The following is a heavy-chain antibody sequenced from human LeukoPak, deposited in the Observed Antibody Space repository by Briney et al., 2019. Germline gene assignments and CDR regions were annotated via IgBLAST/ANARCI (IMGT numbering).Heavy chain of an antibody. J-gene: IGHJ6*02. D-gene: IGHD5-12*01. V-gene: IGHV3-9*01. CDR1: GFTFDDYA. CDR3: ASGFPPPGDYYYGMDV. Sequence: GGSLRLSCAASGFTFDDYAMHWVRQAPGKGLEWVSGISWNSGSIGYADSVKGRFTISRDNAKNSLYLQMNSLRAEDTAVYYCASGFPPPGDYYYGMDVWGQGATVTVSS. CDR2: ISWNSGSI.